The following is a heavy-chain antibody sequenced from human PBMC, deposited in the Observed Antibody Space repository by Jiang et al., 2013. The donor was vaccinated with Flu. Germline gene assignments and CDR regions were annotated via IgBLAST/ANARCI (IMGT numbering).Heavy chain of an antibody. V-gene: IGHV1-2*04. CDR1: GYTFTGYY. CDR2: INPNSGGT. Sequence: GAEVKKPGASVKVSCKASGYTFTGYYMHWVRQAPGQGLEWMGWINPNSGGTNYAQKFQGWVTMTRDTSISTAYMELSRLRSDDTAVYYCARDRGVSGRHYYGMDVWGKGTTVTVSS. J-gene: IGHJ6*04. CDR3: ARDRGVSGRHYYGMDV. D-gene: IGHD5-12*01.